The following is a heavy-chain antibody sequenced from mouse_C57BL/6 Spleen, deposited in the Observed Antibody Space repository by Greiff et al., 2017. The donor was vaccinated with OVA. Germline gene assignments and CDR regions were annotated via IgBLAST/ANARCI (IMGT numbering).Heavy chain of an antibody. CDR1: GYTFTSYW. Sequence: VQLQQPGAELVKPGASVKMSCKASGYTFTSYWITWVKQRPGQGLEWIGDIYPGSGSTNYNEKFKSKATLTVDTSSSTAYMQLSSLTSEDSAVYYCARPTQASLAMDYWGQGTSVIVSS. CDR3: ARPTQASLAMDY. D-gene: IGHD6-1*01. J-gene: IGHJ4*01. V-gene: IGHV1-55*01. CDR2: IYPGSGST.